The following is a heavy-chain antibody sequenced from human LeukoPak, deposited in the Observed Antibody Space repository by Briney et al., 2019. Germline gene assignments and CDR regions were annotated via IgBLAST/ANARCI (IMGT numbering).Heavy chain of an antibody. CDR3: ARDVDAEYFDY. D-gene: IGHD5-12*01. CDR2: ISAYNGNT. CDR1: GYSFTGYY. Sequence: ASVKVSCKASGYSFTGYYMHWVRQAPGQGLEWMGWISAYNGNTNYAQKLQGRVTMTTDTSTSTAYTELRSLRSDDTAVYYCARDVDAEYFDYWGQGTLVTVSS. J-gene: IGHJ4*02. V-gene: IGHV1-18*04.